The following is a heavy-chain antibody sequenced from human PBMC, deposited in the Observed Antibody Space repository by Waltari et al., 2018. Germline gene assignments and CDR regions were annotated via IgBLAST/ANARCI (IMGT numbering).Heavy chain of an antibody. Sequence: QVQLQESGPGLVKPSETLSLTCTVSGGSISGYHRSWIRQPPGKGRGWIGYIYNSGSTNYTPSLKSRVTISVDTSKSQFSLKLSSVTAADTAVYYCARQATDTYYYYYMDVWGKGTTVTVSS. CDR3: ARQATDTYYYYYMDV. CDR1: GGSISGYH. D-gene: IGHD2-21*02. J-gene: IGHJ6*03. V-gene: IGHV4-59*13. CDR2: IYNSGST.